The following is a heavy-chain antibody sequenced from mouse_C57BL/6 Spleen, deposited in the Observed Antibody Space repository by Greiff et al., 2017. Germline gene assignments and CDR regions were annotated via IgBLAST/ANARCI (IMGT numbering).Heavy chain of an antibody. CDR1: GYTFTSYT. V-gene: IGHV1-4*01. Sequence: LQESGAELARPGASVKMSCKASGYTFTSYTMHWVKQRPGQGLEWLGYINPSSGYTKYNQKFKDKATLTADNSSSTAYMQLSSLTSEDSAVXYCARGDYDGWGADYWGQGTTLTVSS. CDR2: INPSSGYT. J-gene: IGHJ2*01. CDR3: ARGDYDGWGADY. D-gene: IGHD2-4*01.